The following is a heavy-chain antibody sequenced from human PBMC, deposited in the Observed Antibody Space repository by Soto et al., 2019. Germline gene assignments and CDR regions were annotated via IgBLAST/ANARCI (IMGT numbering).Heavy chain of an antibody. CDR3: AHLAGLAHTDEF. J-gene: IGHJ4*02. Sequence: PGVSLRLSCAASGFTFSDYALHWVRQAPGKGLEWVTVISSDGSNRYYADSVKGRFTISRDNSKNTLYLHMNSLRVEDTAIYICAHLAGLAHTDEFRGQGTPVTVS. CDR2: ISSDGSNR. D-gene: IGHD3-9*01. V-gene: IGHV3-30-3*01. CDR1: GFTFSDYA.